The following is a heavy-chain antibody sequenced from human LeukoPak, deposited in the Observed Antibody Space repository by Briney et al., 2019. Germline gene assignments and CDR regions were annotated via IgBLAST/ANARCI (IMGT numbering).Heavy chain of an antibody. CDR1: GFTFSDYY. CDR3: ARERSTAHYYYYGMDV. D-gene: IGHD5-24*01. CDR2: ISSSGSTI. V-gene: IGHV3-11*01. J-gene: IGHJ6*02. Sequence: PGGSLRLSCAASGFTFSDYYMSWIRQAPGKGLEWVSYISSSGSTIYYADSVKGRFTISRDNVKNSLYLQMNSLRAEDTAVYYCARERSTAHYYYYGMDVWGQGTTVTVSS.